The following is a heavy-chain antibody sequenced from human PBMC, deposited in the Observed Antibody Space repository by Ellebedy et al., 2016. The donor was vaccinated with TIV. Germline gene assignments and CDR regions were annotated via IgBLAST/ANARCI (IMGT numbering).Heavy chain of an antibody. CDR2: IGDSGDST. Sequence: PGGSLRLSCAASGFTVSSNGMSWVRQAPGKGLQWVSGIGDSGDSTHYADSVKGRFTISRDNSKNTLYLQMNSLRAEDTAIYYCARDSGWEHAYWGQGTLVTVSA. CDR1: GFTVSSNG. V-gene: IGHV3-23*01. J-gene: IGHJ4*02. D-gene: IGHD3-10*01. CDR3: ARDSGWEHAY.